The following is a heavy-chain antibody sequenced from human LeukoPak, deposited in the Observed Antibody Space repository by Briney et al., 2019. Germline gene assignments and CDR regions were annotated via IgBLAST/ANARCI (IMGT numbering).Heavy chain of an antibody. Sequence: PSDTLSLTCTVSGGSISSSSYYWGWIRQPPGKGLEWIGSIYYSGSTYYNPSLQSRVTISVDTSKNQFSLKLSSVTAADTAVYYCARRGFGEFDYWGQGTLVTVSS. CDR3: ARRGFGEFDY. V-gene: IGHV4-39*01. CDR1: GGSISSSSYY. CDR2: IYYSGST. D-gene: IGHD3-10*01. J-gene: IGHJ4*02.